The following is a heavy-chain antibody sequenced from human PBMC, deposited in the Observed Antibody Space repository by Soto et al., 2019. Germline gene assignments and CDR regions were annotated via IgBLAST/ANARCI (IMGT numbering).Heavy chain of an antibody. CDR3: ARDQADIVATIASSYGMDV. CDR2: INPSGGST. CDR1: GYTFTSYY. D-gene: IGHD5-12*01. Sequence: QVQLVQSGAEVKKPGASAKVSCKASGYTFTSYYMHWVRQAPGQGLEWMGIINPSGGSTSYAQKFQGRVTMTRDTSTSTVYMELSSLRSEDTAVYYCARDQADIVATIASSYGMDVWGQGTTVTVSS. V-gene: IGHV1-46*01. J-gene: IGHJ6*02.